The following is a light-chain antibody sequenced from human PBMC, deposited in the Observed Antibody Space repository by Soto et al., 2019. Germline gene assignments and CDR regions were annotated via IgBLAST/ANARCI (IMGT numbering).Light chain of an antibody. CDR1: QSLTNSF. Sequence: EIVLTQSPGTLSLPPGERATLSCRASQSLTNSFIAWYQQKPGQAPRLLIYDTSSRATGIPDRFSGSGSGTDFTLTISGLEPEDFAVYYCQQYGSSPLISFGQGTRLEIK. J-gene: IGKJ5*01. CDR3: QQYGSSPLIS. V-gene: IGKV3-20*01. CDR2: DTS.